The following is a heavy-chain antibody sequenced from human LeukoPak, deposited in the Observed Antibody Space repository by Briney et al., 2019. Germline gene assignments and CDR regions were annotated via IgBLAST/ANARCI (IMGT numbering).Heavy chain of an antibody. CDR2: IYHSGST. V-gene: IGHV4-38-2*02. CDR1: GYSISSGYY. Sequence: PSETLSLTCTVSGYSISSGYYWGWIRQPPGKGLEWIGSIYHSGSTYYNPSLKSRVTISVDTSKNQFSLKLSSVTAADTAVYYCARNEGSGGSCYGNWFDPWGQGTLVTVSS. CDR3: ARNEGSGGSCYGNWFDP. D-gene: IGHD2-15*01. J-gene: IGHJ5*02.